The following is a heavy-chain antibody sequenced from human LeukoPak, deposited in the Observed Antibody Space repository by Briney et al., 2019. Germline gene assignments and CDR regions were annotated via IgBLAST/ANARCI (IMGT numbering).Heavy chain of an antibody. CDR3: ATEVAPSDHYYYHGMDV. CDR2: ISSNGGST. J-gene: IGHJ6*02. V-gene: IGHV3-64*01. Sequence: TGGSLRLSCAASGFTFGSYAMHWVRQAPGKGLEYVSTISSNGGSTYYANSVKGRFTISRDNSKNTLYLKMGSLRGEAMAGYYCATEVAPSDHYYYHGMDVWGQGTTVTVSS. CDR1: GFTFGSYA. D-gene: IGHD5-12*01.